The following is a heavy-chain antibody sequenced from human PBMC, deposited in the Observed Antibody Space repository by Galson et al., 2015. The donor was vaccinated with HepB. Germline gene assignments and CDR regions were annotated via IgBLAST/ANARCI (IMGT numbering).Heavy chain of an antibody. Sequence: TLSLTCAVYGGSFSGYYWSWIRQPPGKGLEWIGEINHSGSTNYNPSLKSRVTISVDTSKNQFSLKLSSVTAADTAVYYCARGRGYGQIYYYYYGMDVWGQGTTVTVSS. J-gene: IGHJ6*02. V-gene: IGHV4-34*01. CDR1: GGSFSGYY. CDR2: INHSGST. D-gene: IGHD5-18*01. CDR3: ARGRGYGQIYYYYYGMDV.